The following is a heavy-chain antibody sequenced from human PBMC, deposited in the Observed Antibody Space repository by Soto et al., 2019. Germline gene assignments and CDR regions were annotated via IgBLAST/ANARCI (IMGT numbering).Heavy chain of an antibody. Sequence: SLRLSCAASGFTFSSYGMHWVRQAPGKGLEWVAVISYDGSNKYYADSVKGRFTISRDNSKNTLYLQMNSLRAEDTAVYYCAKDGYGKDVWGQVTTVTVSS. CDR3: AKDGYGKDV. CDR2: ISYDGSNK. J-gene: IGHJ6*02. V-gene: IGHV3-30*18. CDR1: GFTFSSYG.